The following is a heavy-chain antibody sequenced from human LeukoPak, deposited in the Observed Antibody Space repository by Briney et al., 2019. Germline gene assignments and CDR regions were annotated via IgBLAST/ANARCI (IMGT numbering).Heavy chain of an antibody. J-gene: IGHJ1*01. D-gene: IGHD4-17*01. V-gene: IGHV4-39*01. CDR1: GDSISSSSYC. CDR3: ARHMTTVTTGPQH. Sequence: PSETLSLTCTVSGDSISSSSYCWGWIRQPPGKWLEWIGSIYYSGRTYYNPSLKSRLTISVDTSKSQFSLKLSSVTAAETAVYYCARHMTTVTTGPQHWGQGTLVTVSS. CDR2: IYYSGRT.